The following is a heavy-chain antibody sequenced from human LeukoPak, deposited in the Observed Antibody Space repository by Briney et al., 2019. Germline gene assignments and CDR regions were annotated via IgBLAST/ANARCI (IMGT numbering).Heavy chain of an antibody. D-gene: IGHD2-8*02. J-gene: IGHJ4*02. CDR1: GGSFSGYY. CDR3: ARHGSKGIVLVYPFDY. Sequence: SETLSLTCAVYGGSFSGYYWSWIRKPPGKGLECIGEINHSGSTNYNPSLESRVTTSVDTSKKQFSLKLSSVTAADTAVYYCARHGSKGIVLVYPFDYWGQGTLVTVSS. V-gene: IGHV4-34*01. CDR2: INHSGST.